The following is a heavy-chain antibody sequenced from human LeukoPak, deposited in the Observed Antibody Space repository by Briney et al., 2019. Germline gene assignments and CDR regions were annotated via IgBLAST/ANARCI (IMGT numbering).Heavy chain of an antibody. J-gene: IGHJ4*02. CDR1: GFTFSSYA. Sequence: PGGSLRLSCAASGFTFSSYAMSWVRQAPGKGLEWVSAISGSGGGTYYVDSVKGRFTISRDNSKNTLYLQMNSLRADDTAVYYCAHISSSWPDYWGQGTLVTVSS. CDR2: ISGSGGGT. V-gene: IGHV3-23*01. CDR3: AHISSSWPDY. D-gene: IGHD6-13*01.